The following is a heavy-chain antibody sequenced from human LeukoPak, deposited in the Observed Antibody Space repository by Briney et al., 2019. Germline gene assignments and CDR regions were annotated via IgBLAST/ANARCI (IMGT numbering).Heavy chain of an antibody. Sequence: GGSLRLSCAASGFTVSNNFMNWVRQAPGKGLEWVSLIYSGGSTYYADSVKGRFTISRDNSKNTLYLQMNSLRAEDTAVYYCARDLRDILTGYYNDWGQGTLVTVSS. CDR3: ARDLRDILTGYYND. CDR2: IYSGGST. CDR1: GFTVSNNF. J-gene: IGHJ4*02. D-gene: IGHD3-9*01. V-gene: IGHV3-53*01.